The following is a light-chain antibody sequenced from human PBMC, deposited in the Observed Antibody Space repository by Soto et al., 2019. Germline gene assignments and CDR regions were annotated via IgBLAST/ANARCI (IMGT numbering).Light chain of an antibody. J-gene: IGLJ7*01. CDR1: SSDVGGYNY. CDR2: DVS. V-gene: IGLV2-14*01. CDR3: SSYTSSSTLAV. Sequence: QSALTQPASVSGSPGQSITISCTGTSSDVGGYNYVSWYQQHPGKAPKLMIYDVSNRPSGVSNRFSGSKSGNTASLTISGLQAEDEADYYSSSYTSSSTLAVFGGGTQLT.